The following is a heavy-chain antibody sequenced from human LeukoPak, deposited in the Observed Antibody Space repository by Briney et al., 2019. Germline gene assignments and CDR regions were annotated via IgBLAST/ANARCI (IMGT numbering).Heavy chain of an antibody. J-gene: IGHJ4*02. Sequence: PSETVSLTCTVSGDSIRSSDYYYWGWFRQPPGKGLEWIGSAYYSGSAYYNPSLKSRVTISVDTSKNQFSLKLSSVTAADTAVYYCARVGPAVRFDYWGQGTLVTVSS. CDR2: AYYSGSA. CDR1: GDSIRSSDYY. V-gene: IGHV4-39*07. D-gene: IGHD3-10*01. CDR3: ARVGPAVRFDY.